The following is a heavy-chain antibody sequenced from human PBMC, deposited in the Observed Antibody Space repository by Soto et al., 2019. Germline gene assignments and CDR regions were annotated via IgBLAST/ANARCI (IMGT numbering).Heavy chain of an antibody. J-gene: IGHJ6*02. CDR2: IYPSDSDS. V-gene: IGHV5-51*01. CDR1: GYSFTTYW. CDR3: ARHAYDFWSGHPNPRYYYGMDV. D-gene: IGHD3-3*01. Sequence: GESLKISCKGSGYSFTTYWIGWVRQMPGKGLEWMGIIYPSDSDSTYSPSFQGQVTFSVDKSINTAYLQWSSLKASDTAMYYCARHAYDFWSGHPNPRYYYGMDVWGQGTPVTVSS.